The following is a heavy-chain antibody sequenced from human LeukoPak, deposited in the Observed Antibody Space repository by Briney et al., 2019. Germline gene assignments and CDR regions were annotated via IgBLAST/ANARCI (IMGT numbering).Heavy chain of an antibody. CDR1: GFTFTRYS. J-gene: IGHJ4*02. CDR3: ARGGEDYDFGSGPDDC. D-gene: IGHD3-3*01. V-gene: IGHV3-21*01. Sequence: GGSLRLSCAASGFTFTRYSMNWVRQAPGKGLEWVSTISSSSGNKFYADSVKGRFTVSRDSAKKSMYLQMNSLRADDTAVYYCARGGEDYDFGSGPDDCWGQGALVTVSS. CDR2: ISSSSGNK.